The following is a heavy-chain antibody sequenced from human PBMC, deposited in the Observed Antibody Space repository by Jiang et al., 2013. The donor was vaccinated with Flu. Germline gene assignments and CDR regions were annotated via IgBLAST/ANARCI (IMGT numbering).Heavy chain of an antibody. CDR2: ISSSSSYI. Sequence: FSSYSMNWVRQAPGKGLEWVSSISSSSSYIYYADSVKGRFTISRDNAKNSLYLQMNSLRAEDTAVYYCARDSSYDSSGYYLDLYYYYYYGMDVWGQGTTVTVSS. V-gene: IGHV3-21*01. CDR1: FSSYS. D-gene: IGHD3-22*01. CDR3: ARDSSYDSSGYYLDLYYYYYYGMDV. J-gene: IGHJ6*02.